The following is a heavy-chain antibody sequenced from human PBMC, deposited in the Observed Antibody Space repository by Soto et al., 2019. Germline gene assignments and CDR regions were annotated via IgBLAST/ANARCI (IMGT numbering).Heavy chain of an antibody. Sequence: QVQLQQWGAGLLKPSETLSLTCAVYGGSFSGYYWSWIRQPPGKGLEWIGEINHSGSTNYNPSLKSRVTISVDPSKNQFSLKLSSVTAADTAVYYCARGRWNYDILTGYYTYWGQGTLVTVSS. CDR1: GGSFSGYY. D-gene: IGHD3-9*01. V-gene: IGHV4-34*01. J-gene: IGHJ4*02. CDR2: INHSGST. CDR3: ARGRWNYDILTGYYTY.